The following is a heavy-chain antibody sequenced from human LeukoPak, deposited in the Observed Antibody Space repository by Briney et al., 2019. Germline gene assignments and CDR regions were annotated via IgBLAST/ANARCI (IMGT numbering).Heavy chain of an antibody. J-gene: IGHJ4*02. CDR2: INHSGST. D-gene: IGHD6-13*01. Sequence: SETLSLTCAVYGGTFSGYYWSWIRQPPGKGLEWIGEINHSGSTNYNPSLKSRVTISVDTSKNQFSLKLSSVTAADTAVYYCASHIAAAGTRPFDYWGQGTLVTVSS. CDR1: GGTFSGYY. CDR3: ASHIAAAGTRPFDY. V-gene: IGHV4-34*01.